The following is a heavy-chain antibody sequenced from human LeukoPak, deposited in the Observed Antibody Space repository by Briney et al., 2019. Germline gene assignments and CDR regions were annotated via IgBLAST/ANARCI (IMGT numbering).Heavy chain of an antibody. CDR2: ISGSGGST. J-gene: IGHJ4*02. V-gene: IGHV3-23*01. D-gene: IGHD3-10*01. Sequence: PGGSLRLSCAASGFTFSSYAMSWVRQAPGKGLEWVSAISGSGGSTYYADSVKGRFTISRDNSKNTMYLQMNSLRAEDTAVYYCAKEYDSGGYGANFDYWGQGTLVTVSS. CDR3: AKEYDSGGYGANFDY. CDR1: GFTFSSYA.